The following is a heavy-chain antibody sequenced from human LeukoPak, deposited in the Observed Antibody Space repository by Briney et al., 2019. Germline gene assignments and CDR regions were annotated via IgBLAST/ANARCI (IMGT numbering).Heavy chain of an antibody. Sequence: GGSLRLSCAASGFTFSNAWMSWVRQAPGKGLEWVAYISSSSSNIYYADSVKGRFTISRDNAKNSLYLQMNSLRDEDTAVYYCARDLFGSGWSYYFDYWGQGTLVTVSS. CDR3: ARDLFGSGWSYYFDY. CDR1: GFTFSNAW. CDR2: ISSSSSNI. J-gene: IGHJ4*02. V-gene: IGHV3-48*02. D-gene: IGHD6-19*01.